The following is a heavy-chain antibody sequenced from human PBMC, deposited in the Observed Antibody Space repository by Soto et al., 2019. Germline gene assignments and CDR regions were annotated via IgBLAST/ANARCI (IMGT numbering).Heavy chain of an antibody. CDR1: GYTFTSYA. J-gene: IGHJ4*02. Sequence: GASVKVSCKASGYTFTSYAMHWVRQAPGQGLEWMGGIIPIFGTANYAQKFQGRVTITADESTSTAYMELSSLRSEDTAVYYCAREGEAEDFDYWGQGTLVTVSS. V-gene: IGHV1-69*13. CDR3: AREGEAEDFDY. CDR2: IIPIFGTA.